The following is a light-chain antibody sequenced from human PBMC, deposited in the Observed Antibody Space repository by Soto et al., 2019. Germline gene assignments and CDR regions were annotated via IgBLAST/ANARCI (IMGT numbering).Light chain of an antibody. CDR2: EVS. Sequence: QSVLTQPASVSGSPGQSITISCTGTSSDVGGYNYVSWYQQHPGKAPKLIIYEVSNRPSGVSNRFSGSKSGTSASLAITGLQPEDEADYYCQSYDGSLSGWVFGGGTKVTVL. CDR3: QSYDGSLSGWV. J-gene: IGLJ3*02. V-gene: IGLV2-14*01. CDR1: SSDVGGYNY.